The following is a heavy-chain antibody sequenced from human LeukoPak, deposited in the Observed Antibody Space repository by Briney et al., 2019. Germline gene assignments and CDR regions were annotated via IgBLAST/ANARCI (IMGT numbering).Heavy chain of an antibody. CDR1: GGSISSYY. D-gene: IGHD3-10*01. Sequence: SETLSLTCTVSGGSISSYYWSWIRQPPGKGLEWIGYIYYSGSTNYNPSLKSRVTISVDTSKNQFSLKLSSVTAADTALYYCARHGVIVAGGYYMDVWGKGTTVTVSS. CDR2: IYYSGST. CDR3: ARHGVIVAGGYYMDV. J-gene: IGHJ6*03. V-gene: IGHV4-59*08.